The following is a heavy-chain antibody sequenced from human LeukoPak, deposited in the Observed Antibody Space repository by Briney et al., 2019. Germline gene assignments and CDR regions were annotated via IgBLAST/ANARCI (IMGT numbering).Heavy chain of an antibody. J-gene: IGHJ4*02. Sequence: SETLSLACTVSGGSISSYYWSWIRQPPGKGLEWIGYIYYSGSTNYNPSLKSRVTISLDTSTNQFSLRLSSVTAADTAMYYCARDPFGEGGINYWGQGTLVTVSS. CDR1: GGSISSYY. CDR2: IYYSGST. D-gene: IGHD3-10*01. CDR3: ARDPFGEGGINY. V-gene: IGHV4-59*01.